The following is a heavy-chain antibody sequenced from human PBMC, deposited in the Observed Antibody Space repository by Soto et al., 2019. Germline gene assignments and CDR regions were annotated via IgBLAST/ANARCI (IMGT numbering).Heavy chain of an antibody. D-gene: IGHD1-1*01. Sequence: VQLVQSGAEVKKPGSSVKLSCKASGGTFNRYTISWVRQAPGQGLEWMGGIIPIFGTANYAQKFQGRVAIIADESTSAAYMEPRSLRSEDTAVYYCALWGFRDGNNSKYNYSGMDVWGQGTTVTVSS. CDR1: GGTFNRYT. CDR2: IIPIFGTA. J-gene: IGHJ6*02. V-gene: IGHV1-69*01. CDR3: ALWGFRDGNNSKYNYSGMDV.